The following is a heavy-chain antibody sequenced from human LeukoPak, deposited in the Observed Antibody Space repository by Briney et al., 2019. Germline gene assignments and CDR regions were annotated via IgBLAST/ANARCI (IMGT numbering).Heavy chain of an antibody. V-gene: IGHV1-2*02. Sequence: ASVKVSCKASGYTFTGYYMHWVRQAPGQGLEWMGWINPNSGGTNYAQKFQGRVTMTRDTSISTAYMELSRLRSDDTAVYYCARDHIAGDYYDSSGFDYWGQGTLVTVSS. D-gene: IGHD3-22*01. CDR2: INPNSGGT. J-gene: IGHJ4*02. CDR1: GYTFTGYY. CDR3: ARDHIAGDYYDSSGFDY.